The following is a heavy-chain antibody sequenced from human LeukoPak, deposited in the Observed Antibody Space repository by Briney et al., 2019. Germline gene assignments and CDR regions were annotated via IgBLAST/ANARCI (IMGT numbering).Heavy chain of an antibody. V-gene: IGHV3-30*03. J-gene: IGHJ3*02. CDR1: GFTFSHYG. Sequence: GGSLRLSCAGSGFTFSHYGMHWVRQAPDKGLEWVAVISNDGSNKYSADTYANNVKGRFTISRDNSKNTVDLQMNSLSAEDTAVYYCARGWNYYGSGYDSFDIWGQGTMVTVSS. D-gene: IGHD3-10*01. CDR3: ARGWNYYGSGYDSFDI. CDR2: ISNDGSNK.